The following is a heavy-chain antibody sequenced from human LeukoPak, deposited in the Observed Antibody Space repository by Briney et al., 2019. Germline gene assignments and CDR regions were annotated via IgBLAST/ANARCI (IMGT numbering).Heavy chain of an antibody. CDR3: ARGFYGSGSYSSPGFPAFDV. CDR1: GGSISSNNW. D-gene: IGHD3-10*01. V-gene: IGHV4-4*02. CDR2: IYHSGST. Sequence: SETLSLTCAVSGGSISSNNWWSWVRQPPGKGLEWIGEIYHSGSTDYNPSLESRVTISVDKSKNQFSLKLSSVTAADTAVYYCARGFYGSGSYSSPGFPAFDVWGQGTMVTVSS. J-gene: IGHJ3*01.